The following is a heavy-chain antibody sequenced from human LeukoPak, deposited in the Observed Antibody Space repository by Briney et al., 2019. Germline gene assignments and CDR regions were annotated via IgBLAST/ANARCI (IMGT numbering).Heavy chain of an antibody. CDR2: ISWNSGSI. Sequence: PGGSLRLSCAASGFTFDDYAMHWVRQAPGKGLEWVSGISWNSGSIGYADSVKGRFTISRDNAKNSLYLQMNSLRAEDTALYYCARLPGGYCSSTSCYDYWGQGTLVTVTS. D-gene: IGHD2-2*01. CDR1: GFTFDDYA. CDR3: ARLPGGYCSSTSCYDY. J-gene: IGHJ4*02. V-gene: IGHV3-9*01.